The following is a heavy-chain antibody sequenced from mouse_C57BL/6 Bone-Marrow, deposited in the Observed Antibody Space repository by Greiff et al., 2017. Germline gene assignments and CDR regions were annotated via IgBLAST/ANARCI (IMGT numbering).Heavy chain of an antibody. J-gene: IGHJ1*03. D-gene: IGHD2-3*01. CDR3: ARDACDGYWYFDV. CDR1: GFTFSDFY. CDR2: SRNKANDYTT. V-gene: IGHV7-1*01. Sequence: EVQLVESGGGLVQSGRSLRLSCATSGFTFSDFYMEWVRQAPGKGLEWIAASRNKANDYTTEYSASVKGRFIVSRDTSQSILYLQMNALIAEDTAMYYCARDACDGYWYFDVWGKGTSVTVSS.